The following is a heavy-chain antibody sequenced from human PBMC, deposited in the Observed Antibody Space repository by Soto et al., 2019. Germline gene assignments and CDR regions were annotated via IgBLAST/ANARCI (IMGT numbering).Heavy chain of an antibody. CDR1: GYTFPSYG. V-gene: IGHV1-18*01. D-gene: IGHD5-18*01. J-gene: IGHJ4*02. CDR2: ITAYNGNT. CDR3: AKRRGDSNGDFDY. Sequence: GASVKVSCKASGYTFPSYGISWVRQAPGQGLEWMGWITAYNGNTNYAQKLQGRVTMTTDTSTRTAYMELRRLGSDDTAEYYCAKRRGDSNGDFDYWGQGTLVTVSS.